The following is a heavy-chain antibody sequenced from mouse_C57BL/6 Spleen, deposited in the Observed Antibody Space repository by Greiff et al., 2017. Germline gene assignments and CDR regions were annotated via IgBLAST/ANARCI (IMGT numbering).Heavy chain of an antibody. D-gene: IGHD6-2*01. V-gene: IGHV5-4*01. J-gene: IGHJ4*01. CDR1: GFTFSSYA. CDR3: ARDLVAMDY. Sequence: EVKLVESGGGLVKPGGSLKLSCAASGFTFSSYAMSWVRQTPEKRLEWVATISDGGSYTYYPDNVKGRFTISRDNAKNNLYLQMSHLKSEDTAMYYCARDLVAMDYWGQGTSGTVSS. CDR2: ISDGGSYT.